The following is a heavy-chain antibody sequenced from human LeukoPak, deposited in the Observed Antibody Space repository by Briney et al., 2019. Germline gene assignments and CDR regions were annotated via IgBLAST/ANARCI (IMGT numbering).Heavy chain of an antibody. CDR1: GYTFTSYG. V-gene: IGHV1-18*01. CDR3: ARWGTHYDSSGYMGLGDY. Sequence: GASVKVSCKASGYTFTSYGISWVRQAPGQGLEWMGWISAYNGNTNYAQKLQGRVTMTTDTSTSTAYMELRSLRSDDTAVYYCARWGTHYDSSGYMGLGDYWGQGTLVTVSS. D-gene: IGHD3-22*01. J-gene: IGHJ4*02. CDR2: ISAYNGNT.